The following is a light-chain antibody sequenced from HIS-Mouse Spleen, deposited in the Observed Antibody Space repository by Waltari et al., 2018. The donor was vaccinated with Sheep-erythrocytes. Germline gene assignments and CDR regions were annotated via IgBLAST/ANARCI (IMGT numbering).Light chain of an antibody. CDR3: QQYYSTPLT. Sequence: DIVMTQSPDSLAVSLGERATINCKSSQSVLYSSNNKNYLAWYQQKPGQPPKLLIYWASTRAAVVPDRFSGSGSVTDFTLTISSLQAEDVAVYYCQQYYSTPLTFGGGTKVEIK. V-gene: IGKV4-1*01. CDR1: QSVLYSSNNKNY. CDR2: WAS. J-gene: IGKJ4*01.